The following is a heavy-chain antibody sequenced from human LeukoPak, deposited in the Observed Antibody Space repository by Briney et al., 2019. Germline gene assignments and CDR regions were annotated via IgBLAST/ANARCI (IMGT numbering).Heavy chain of an antibody. D-gene: IGHD2-21*01. Sequence: SVKVSCKASGGTFSSYAISWVRQAPGQGLEWMGRIIPIFGTANYAQKFQGRVTITTDESTSTAYMELSSLRSEDAAVYYCARDADDRGGGEDYWGQGTLVTVSS. J-gene: IGHJ4*02. V-gene: IGHV1-69*05. CDR3: ARDADDRGGGEDY. CDR2: IIPIFGTA. CDR1: GGTFSSYA.